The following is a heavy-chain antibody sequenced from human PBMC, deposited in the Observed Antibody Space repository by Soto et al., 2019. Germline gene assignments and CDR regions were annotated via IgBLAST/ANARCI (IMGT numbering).Heavy chain of an antibody. CDR3: ARGLYDGSAY. J-gene: IGHJ4*02. D-gene: IGHD3-22*01. V-gene: IGHV3-53*01. Sequence: GGSLRLSCVASGFTFNSYWMSWVRQAPGKGLEWVSVIYGGGATYYADSVKGRFTISRDNSKNTVYLQMDTLRAEDTAVYFCARGLYDGSAYWGQGTLVTVSS. CDR1: GFTFNSYW. CDR2: IYGGGAT.